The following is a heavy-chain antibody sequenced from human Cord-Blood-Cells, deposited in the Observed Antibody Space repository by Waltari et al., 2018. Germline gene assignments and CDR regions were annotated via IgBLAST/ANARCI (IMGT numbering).Heavy chain of an antibody. CDR3: ATAFPGIAAAGTEYFQH. Sequence: QVQLQQWAAGLLQPSEPLSLTCAVYGGSFRGYYWSWISQPPGTGMEWIGEINHSGSTNDNPSLKSLVTISVDTSKNQFSLKLSSVTAADTAVYYCATAFPGIAAAGTEYFQHWGQGTLVTVSS. D-gene: IGHD6-13*01. V-gene: IGHV4-34*01. CDR1: GGSFRGYY. J-gene: IGHJ1*01. CDR2: INHSGST.